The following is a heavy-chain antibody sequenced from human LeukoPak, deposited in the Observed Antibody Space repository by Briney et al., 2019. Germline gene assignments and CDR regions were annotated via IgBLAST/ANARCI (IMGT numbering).Heavy chain of an antibody. Sequence: ASVKVSCKASGYTFISYGISWVRQAPGQGLEWMGWVSAYNGNTNYAQKLQGRVIMTTDTSTSTAYMELRSLRSDDTAVYYCARDRLYDFWSGYVLNYYYGMDVWGQGTTVTVSS. D-gene: IGHD3-3*01. V-gene: IGHV1-18*01. CDR2: VSAYNGNT. J-gene: IGHJ6*02. CDR3: ARDRLYDFWSGYVLNYYYGMDV. CDR1: GYTFISYG.